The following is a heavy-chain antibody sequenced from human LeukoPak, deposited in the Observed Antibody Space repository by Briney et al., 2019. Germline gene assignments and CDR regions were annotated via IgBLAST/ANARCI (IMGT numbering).Heavy chain of an antibody. Sequence: PGGSLRLSCAASGFTFGLYAMNWVRQAPGKGLEWISYINSGGDDIHYAASVRGRFTISRDDARNTLYLQLSSLRAEDTAVYYCARDTIQPGLIDDWGQGTLVTVSS. CDR3: ARDTIQPGLIDD. J-gene: IGHJ4*02. CDR2: INSGGDDI. D-gene: IGHD2-2*01. V-gene: IGHV3-21*05. CDR1: GFTFGLYA.